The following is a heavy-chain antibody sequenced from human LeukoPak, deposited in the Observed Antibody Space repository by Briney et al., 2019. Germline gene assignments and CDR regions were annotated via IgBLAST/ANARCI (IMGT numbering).Heavy chain of an antibody. CDR3: ARVDRSHFYLDV. V-gene: IGHV1-69*05. Sequence: GASAKVSCKASGGTFSSYTITWVRQDPGQGLEWMGGIMPLFNTANYAQQFQGRVTMTTDESTSTAYLELRSLRFEDTAMYYCARVDRSHFYLDVWGKGATVTVSS. J-gene: IGHJ6*03. CDR2: IMPLFNTA. CDR1: GGTFSSYT.